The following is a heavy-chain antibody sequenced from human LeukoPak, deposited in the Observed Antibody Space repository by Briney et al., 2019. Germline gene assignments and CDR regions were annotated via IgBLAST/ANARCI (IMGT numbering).Heavy chain of an antibody. V-gene: IGHV3-7*01. CDR3: ARDESGGYYVY. J-gene: IGHJ4*02. D-gene: IGHD4-23*01. Sequence: EGSLSLSCAVSGFTFSNYWMSWVRQAPGRGLEWVANIKQDGSMTQYADSVRGRFTISRDNAKSSVYLQMSSLKAEDSAIYYCARDESGGYYVYWGQGTLVTVSS. CDR2: IKQDGSMT. CDR1: GFTFSNYW.